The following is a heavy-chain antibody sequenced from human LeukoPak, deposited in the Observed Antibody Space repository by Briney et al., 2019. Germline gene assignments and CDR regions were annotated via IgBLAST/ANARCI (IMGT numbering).Heavy chain of an antibody. J-gene: IGHJ4*02. CDR1: GGSFSGYY. V-gene: IGHV4-34*01. CDR3: ARGGGSYYYDSSGYCFDY. CDR2: INHSGST. D-gene: IGHD3-22*01. Sequence: SETLSLTCAVYGGSFSGYYWSWIRQPPGKGLEWIGEINHSGSTNYNPSLKSRVTISVDTSKNQFSLKLSSVTAADTAVYYCARGGGSYYYDSSGYCFDYWGQGTLVTVSS.